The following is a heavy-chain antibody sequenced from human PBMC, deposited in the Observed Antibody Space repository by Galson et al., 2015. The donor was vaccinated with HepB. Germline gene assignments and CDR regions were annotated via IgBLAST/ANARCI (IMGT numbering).Heavy chain of an antibody. CDR3: ARHRDGPNYRLFDY. D-gene: IGHD3-16*02. Sequence: SETLSLTCIVSGGSISSSSYYWGWIRQPPGKGLEWIGSIYYSGSTYYNPSLKSRVTISVDTSKNQFSLKLSSVTAADTAVYYCARHRDGPNYRLFDYWGQGTLVTVSS. V-gene: IGHV4-39*01. CDR2: IYYSGST. CDR1: GGSISSSSYY. J-gene: IGHJ4*02.